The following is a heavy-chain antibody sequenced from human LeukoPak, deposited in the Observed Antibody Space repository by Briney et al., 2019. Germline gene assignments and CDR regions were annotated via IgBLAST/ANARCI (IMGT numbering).Heavy chain of an antibody. CDR1: GFTFDDYA. D-gene: IGHD3-10*01. CDR2: ISWNSGSI. CDR3: ANSRWGFGESHWMAH. Sequence: GGSLRLSCAASGFTFDDYAMHWVRQAPGKGLEWVSGISWNSGSIGYADSVKGRFTISRDNAKNSLYLQMNSLRAEDTALYYCANSRWGFGESHWMAHWGQGTLVTVSS. V-gene: IGHV3-9*01. J-gene: IGHJ1*01.